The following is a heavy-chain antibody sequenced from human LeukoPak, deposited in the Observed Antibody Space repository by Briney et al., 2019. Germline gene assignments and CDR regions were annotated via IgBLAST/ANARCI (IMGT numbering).Heavy chain of an antibody. CDR3: ARSHYYGSGSYYYYYYMDV. J-gene: IGHJ6*03. V-gene: IGHV4-61*02. Sequence: SETLSLTCTVSGNSISSGDNYWSWIRQPAGKGLEWIGRIYTSGSTNYNPSLKSRVTISVDTSKNQFSLKLSSVTAADTAVYYCARSHYYGSGSYYYYYYMDVWGKGTTVTISS. CDR2: IYTSGST. CDR1: GNSISSGDNY. D-gene: IGHD3-10*01.